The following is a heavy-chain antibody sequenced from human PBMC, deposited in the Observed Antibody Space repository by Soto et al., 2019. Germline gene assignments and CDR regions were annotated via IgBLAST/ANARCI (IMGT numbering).Heavy chain of an antibody. V-gene: IGHV3-48*02. CDR1: GFTFSSYS. CDR3: ARAEGSYGDYVNWFDP. J-gene: IGHJ5*02. D-gene: IGHD4-17*01. Sequence: EVQLVESGGGLVQPGGSLRLSCAASGFTFSSYSMNWVRQAPGKGLEWVSYISSSSSTIYYADSVKGRFTISRDNAKNSLYLQMNSLRDEDTAVYSCARAEGSYGDYVNWFDPWGQGTLDTVSS. CDR2: ISSSSSTI.